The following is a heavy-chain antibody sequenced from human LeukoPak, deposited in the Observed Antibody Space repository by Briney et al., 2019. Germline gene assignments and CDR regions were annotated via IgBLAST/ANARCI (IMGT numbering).Heavy chain of an antibody. D-gene: IGHD7-27*01. J-gene: IGHJ4*02. V-gene: IGHV4-31*03. Sequence: SETLSLTCTVSGGSISSGGYYWSWIRQHPGKGLEWIGYIYYSGSTYYNPSLKSRVTISVDTSKNQFSLKLSSVTAAETAVYYCARAQTGDLSAWGQGTLVTVSS. CDR1: GGSISSGGYY. CDR3: ARAQTGDLSA. CDR2: IYYSGST.